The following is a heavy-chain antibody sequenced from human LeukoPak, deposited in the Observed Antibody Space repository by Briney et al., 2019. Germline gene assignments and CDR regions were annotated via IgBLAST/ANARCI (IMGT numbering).Heavy chain of an antibody. D-gene: IGHD3-16*02. Sequence: SQTLSLTCTVSGGSISSGGYYWSWIRQHPGKGLEWIGFIYYSGSTYYNPSLKSRVTFSVDTSKNQFSLKLGSVNAADTAVYYCARAVYDYIWGSYRFDYWGQGTLVTVSS. CDR1: GGSISSGGYY. CDR2: IYYSGST. V-gene: IGHV4-31*03. CDR3: ARAVYDYIWGSYRFDY. J-gene: IGHJ4*02.